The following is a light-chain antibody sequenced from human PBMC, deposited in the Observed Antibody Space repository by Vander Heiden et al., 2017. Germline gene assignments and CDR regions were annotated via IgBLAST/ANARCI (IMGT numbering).Light chain of an antibody. V-gene: IGKV4-1*01. CDR3: HQYYSIPFT. Sequence: IVVTQSPDSLALYLGEWGTINCKSRQSILYSSNNRNYVAWYQQRPGQTPELLIYGASTRESGVPDRFSGSGSGTDFTLTISSLQAEDVAVYYCHQYYSIPFTFGPGTKVDVK. CDR1: QSILYSSNNRNY. CDR2: GAS. J-gene: IGKJ3*01.